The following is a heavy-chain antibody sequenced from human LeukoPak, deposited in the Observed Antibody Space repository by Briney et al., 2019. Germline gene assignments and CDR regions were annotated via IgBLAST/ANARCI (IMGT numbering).Heavy chain of an antibody. Sequence: GGSLRLSCAASGFTFSTYSMYWVRQAPGKGLEWLSYISSGSSTIYYADSVKGRFTISRDNAKNSLYLQMNSLRDEDTVVYYCAKSSAWFLDYWGQGNLVTVSS. CDR1: GFTFSTYS. D-gene: IGHD6-19*01. CDR3: AKSSAWFLDY. CDR2: ISSGSSTI. V-gene: IGHV3-48*02. J-gene: IGHJ4*02.